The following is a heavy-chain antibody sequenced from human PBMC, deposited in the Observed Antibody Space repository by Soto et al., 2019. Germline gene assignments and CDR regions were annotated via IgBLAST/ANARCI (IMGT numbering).Heavy chain of an antibody. J-gene: IGHJ4*02. CDR1: GGSISSYY. D-gene: IGHD2-2*01. CDR2: IYYSGST. Sequence: SETLSLTCTVSGGSISSYYWSWIRQPPGKGLEWIGYIYYSGSTNYNPSLKSRVTISVDTSKNQFSLKLSSVTAADTAVYYCARRYRSCFDDWGQGTLVTVSS. V-gene: IGHV4-59*08. CDR3: ARRYRSCFDD.